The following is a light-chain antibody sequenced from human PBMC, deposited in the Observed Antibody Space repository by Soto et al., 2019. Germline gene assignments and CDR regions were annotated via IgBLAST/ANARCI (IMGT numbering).Light chain of an antibody. CDR1: QNVTTD. Sequence: ETVMTQSPATLSVSPGERATLSCRASQNVTTDLAWYQQKPGQAPSLLIFDGSTRATGVPARFSGSGSRTEFTLTISSLQSEDFALYYCQQYNHWPPITFGPGTRLEIK. CDR2: DGS. CDR3: QQYNHWPPIT. V-gene: IGKV3-15*01. J-gene: IGKJ5*01.